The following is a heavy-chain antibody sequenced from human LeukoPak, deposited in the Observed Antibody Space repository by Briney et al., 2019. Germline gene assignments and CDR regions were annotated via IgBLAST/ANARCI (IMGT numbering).Heavy chain of an antibody. CDR2: TIGGGSST. Sequence: GGSLRLSCAASGFTFSSYAMSWVRQAPGKGLEWVSPTIGGGSSTYYVDSVKGRLTIPRDNSKNTLYLQMNSLRAEDTAVYYCAKLDTYYYDASGSYFDYWGQGTLVTVSS. CDR1: GFTFSSYA. J-gene: IGHJ4*02. CDR3: AKLDTYYYDASGSYFDY. V-gene: IGHV3-23*01. D-gene: IGHD3-22*01.